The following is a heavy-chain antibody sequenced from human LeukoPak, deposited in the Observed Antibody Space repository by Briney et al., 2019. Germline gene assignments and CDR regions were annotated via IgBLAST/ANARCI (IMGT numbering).Heavy chain of an antibody. CDR3: AREGTSVWYLPFDY. V-gene: IGHV3-30-3*01. CDR2: ISYDGSNK. CDR1: GFTFSSYA. D-gene: IGHD6-19*01. Sequence: GGSLRLSCAASGFTFSSYAMHWVRQAPGKGLEWVAVISYDGSNKYYPDSVKGRFTISRDNSKNTLYLQMNSLRAEDTAVYYCAREGTSVWYLPFDYWGQGTLVTVSS. J-gene: IGHJ4*02.